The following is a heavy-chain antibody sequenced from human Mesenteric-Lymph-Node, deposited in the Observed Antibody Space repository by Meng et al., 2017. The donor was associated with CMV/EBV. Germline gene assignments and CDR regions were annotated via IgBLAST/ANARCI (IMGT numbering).Heavy chain of an antibody. D-gene: IGHD3-22*01. V-gene: IGHV1-69*10. CDR2: IIPILDIA. CDR1: GGTFTSYA. J-gene: IGHJ4*02. Sequence: SVKVSCKASGGTFTSYAISWVRQAPGQGLEWMGGIIPILDIANYAQKFQGRVTITADKPTSTAYMELSSLRSDDTAVYYCAREADYYELYWGQGTLVTVSS. CDR3: AREADYYELY.